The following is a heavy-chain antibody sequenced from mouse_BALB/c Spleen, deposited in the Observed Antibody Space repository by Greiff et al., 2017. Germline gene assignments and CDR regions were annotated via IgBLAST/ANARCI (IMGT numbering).Heavy chain of an antibody. CDR1: GFTFSDYY. CDR2: ISDGGSYT. Sequence: EVKVEESGGGLVKPGGSLKLSCAASGFTFSDYYMYWVRQTPEKRLEWVATISDGGSYTYYPDSVKGRFTISRDNAKNNLYLQMSSLKSEDTAMYYCARVPVYYAMDYWGQGTSVTVSS. V-gene: IGHV5-4*02. J-gene: IGHJ4*01. CDR3: ARVPVYYAMDY.